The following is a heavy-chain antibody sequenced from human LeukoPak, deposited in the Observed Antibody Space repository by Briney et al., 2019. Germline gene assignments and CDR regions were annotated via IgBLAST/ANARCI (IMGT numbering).Heavy chain of an antibody. CDR3: ARDLRPRTTPGGVFDY. CDR2: IWYDGSNK. Sequence: PGRSLRLSCAASGFTFSSYGMHWVRQAPGKGLEWVAVIWYDGSNKWYVGSVKGRFTISRDNSKNTLYLQMNSLRAEDTAVYYCARDLRPRTTPGGVFDYWGQGTLVTVSS. J-gene: IGHJ4*02. D-gene: IGHD1-14*01. CDR1: GFTFSSYG. V-gene: IGHV3-33*01.